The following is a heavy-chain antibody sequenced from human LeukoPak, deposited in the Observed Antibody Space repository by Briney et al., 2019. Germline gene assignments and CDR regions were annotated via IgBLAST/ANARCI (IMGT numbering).Heavy chain of an antibody. D-gene: IGHD4-17*01. CDR3: ARTSGGVDDYGDFLLNF. J-gene: IGHJ4*02. CDR1: GGXFSSYA. V-gene: IGHV1-69*05. CDR2: IIPIFGTA. Sequence: SVKVSCKASGGXFSSYAMSWVRQAPGQGLEWMGGIIPIFGTANYAQKFQGRVTMTTDTSTSTAYMELRSLRSDDTAVYYCARTSGGVDDYGDFLLNFWGQGTLVTVSS.